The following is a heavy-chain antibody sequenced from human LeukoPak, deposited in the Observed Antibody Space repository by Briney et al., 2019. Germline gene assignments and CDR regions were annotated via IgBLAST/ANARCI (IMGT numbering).Heavy chain of an antibody. D-gene: IGHD3-22*01. CDR3: ARGYYYDSRGYYPDH. CDR1: GFTFSSYW. J-gene: IGHJ4*02. V-gene: IGHV3-7*01. CDR2: IKQDGSEK. Sequence: GGSLRLSCAASGFTFSSYWMSWVRQAPGKGLEWVANIKQDGSEKYYVDSVKGRFTFSRDNAKNSMYLQMSSLRAEDTAVYYCARGYYYDSRGYYPDHWGQGTLVTVSS.